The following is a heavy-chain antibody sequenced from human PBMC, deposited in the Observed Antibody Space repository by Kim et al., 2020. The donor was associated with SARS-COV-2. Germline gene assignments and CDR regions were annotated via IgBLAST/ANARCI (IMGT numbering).Heavy chain of an antibody. CDR1: GGTFSSYA. V-gene: IGHV1-69*13. Sequence: ASVKVSCKASGGTFSSYAFSWVRQAPGQGLEWMGGIIPIFGTANYAQKFQGRVTITADESTSTAYMELSSLRSEDTAVYYCAKLGTTGTTGLSPRWGQGTLVTVSS. D-gene: IGHD1-1*01. CDR2: IIPIFGTA. J-gene: IGHJ4*02. CDR3: AKLGTTGTTGLSPR.